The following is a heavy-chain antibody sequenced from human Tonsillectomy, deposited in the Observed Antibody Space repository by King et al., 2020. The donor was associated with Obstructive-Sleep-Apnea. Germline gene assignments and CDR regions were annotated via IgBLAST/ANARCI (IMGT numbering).Heavy chain of an antibody. V-gene: IGHV3-43D*03. CDR1: GVTLVDFF. Sequence: VQLVESGGVVVQPGGSLRLSCAPSGVTLVDFFCNWVVHPPGKGLNWFTLMPWYGGNTNLEYFVRGRFTIPGDTSKNTLYLQMNSLRAEDTALNYCAKDSWGSSSPYYYYGMDVWGQGTTVTVS. J-gene: IGHJ6*02. CDR3: AKDSWGSSSPYYYYGMDV. D-gene: IGHD6-6*01. CDR2: MPWYGGNT.